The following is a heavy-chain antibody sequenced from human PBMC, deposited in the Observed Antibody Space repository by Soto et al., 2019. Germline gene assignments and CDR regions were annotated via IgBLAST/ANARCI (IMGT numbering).Heavy chain of an antibody. CDR3: ARDKDRPELGGNYYYILDV. J-gene: IGHJ6*02. D-gene: IGHD3-3*02. Sequence: QVQLVQSGAEVKKPGSSVKVSCKASGGTFRTSAISWVRQAPGQGLEWVGGIMPVFRRPKYAQNCQGRVTISADESTSTAYMELSSLRSEDTAVYYCARDKDRPELGGNYYYILDVWGQGTAVTVSS. V-gene: IGHV1-69*12. CDR1: GGTFRTSA. CDR2: IMPVFRRP.